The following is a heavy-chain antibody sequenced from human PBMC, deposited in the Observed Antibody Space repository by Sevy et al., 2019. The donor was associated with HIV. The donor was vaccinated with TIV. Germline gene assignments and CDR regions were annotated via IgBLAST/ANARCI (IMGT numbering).Heavy chain of an antibody. V-gene: IGHV4-4*07. J-gene: IGHJ4*02. CDR1: GGSISSYY. Sequence: SETLSLSCTVSGGSISSYYWSWIRQPAGKGLEWIGRIYTSGSTNYNPSLKSQVTMSVDTSKNQYTLKLSSVTGADTAVYDWARDYGENLDYWGQGTLVTLSS. D-gene: IGHD4-17*01. CDR3: ARDYGENLDY. CDR2: IYTSGST.